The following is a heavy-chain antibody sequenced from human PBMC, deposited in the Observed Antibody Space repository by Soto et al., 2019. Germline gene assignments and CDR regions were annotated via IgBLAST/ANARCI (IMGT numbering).Heavy chain of an antibody. V-gene: IGHV3-66*01. Sequence: GGSLRLSCAASGFTFSSYAMSWVRQAPVKGLEWVSVIYSGGSTYYADSVKGRFTISRDNSKNTLYLQMNSLRAEDTAVYYCARASITMVRGVVDYYYGMDVWGQGTTVTVSS. CDR3: ARASITMVRGVVDYYYGMDV. J-gene: IGHJ6*02. CDR1: GFTFSSYA. CDR2: IYSGGST. D-gene: IGHD3-10*01.